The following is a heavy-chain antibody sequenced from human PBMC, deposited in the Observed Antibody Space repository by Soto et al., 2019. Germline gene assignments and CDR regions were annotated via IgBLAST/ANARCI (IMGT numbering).Heavy chain of an antibody. CDR2: IVVGSGNT. J-gene: IGHJ4*02. CDR1: GFTFTSSA. V-gene: IGHV1-58*01. CDR3: AAGLRFLEWLLDY. Sequence: SVKVSCKASGFTFTSSAVQWVRQARGQRLEWIGWIVVGSGNTNYAQKFQERVTITRDMSTSTAYMELSSLRSEDTAVYYCAAGLRFLEWLLDYWGQGTPVTVSS. D-gene: IGHD3-3*01.